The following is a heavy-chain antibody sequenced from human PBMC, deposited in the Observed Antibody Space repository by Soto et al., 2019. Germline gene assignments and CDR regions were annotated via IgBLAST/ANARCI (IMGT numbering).Heavy chain of an antibody. J-gene: IGHJ5*02. CDR2: INAGNGNT. V-gene: IGHV1-3*01. Sequence: EASVKVSCKASGYTFTSYAMHWVRQAPGQRLEWMGWINAGNGNTKYSQKFQGRVTITRDTSASTAYMELSSLRSEDTAVYYCARSLEAIVVVPAADFWSGYYRDYWFDPWGQGTLVTVSS. CDR3: ARSLEAIVVVPAADFWSGYYRDYWFDP. CDR1: GYTFTSYA. D-gene: IGHD2-2*01.